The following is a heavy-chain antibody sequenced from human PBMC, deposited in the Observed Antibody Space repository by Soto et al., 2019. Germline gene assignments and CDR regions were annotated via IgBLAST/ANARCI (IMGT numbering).Heavy chain of an antibody. D-gene: IGHD5-18*01. V-gene: IGHV4-31*01. J-gene: IGHJ4*02. CDR3: ARSGYSYGPNPLVY. CDR1: GGSISSGGYY. CDR2: IYYSGST. Sequence: QVQLQESGPGLVKPSQTLSLTCTVSGGSISSGGYYWSWIRQHPGKGLEWIGYIYYSGSTYYNPSLKIPVTISVDTSMNQFSLKLSSVTAADTAVYYCARSGYSYGPNPLVYWGQGTLVTVSS.